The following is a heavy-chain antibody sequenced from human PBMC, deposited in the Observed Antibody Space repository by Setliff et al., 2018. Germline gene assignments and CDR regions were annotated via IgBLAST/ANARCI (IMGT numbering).Heavy chain of an antibody. CDR2: IGHTGSI. D-gene: IGHD2-21*02. V-gene: IGHV4-38-2*02. J-gene: IGHJ4*02. CDR1: GYSISSGYI. CDR3: ARDLGHGGDSDY. Sequence: TETLSLTCTVSGYSISSGYIWGWIRQPPGKGLEWVGNIGHTGSINYNPSLKSRLTISRDTSKNQVSLKLNSVTATDTAVYYCARDLGHGGDSDYWGQGILVTVSS.